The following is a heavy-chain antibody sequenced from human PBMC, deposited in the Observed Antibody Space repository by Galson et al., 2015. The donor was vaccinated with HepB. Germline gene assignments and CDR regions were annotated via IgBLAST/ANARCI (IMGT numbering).Heavy chain of an antibody. V-gene: IGHV5-10-1*01. D-gene: IGHD3-3*01. CDR2: IDPSDSYT. J-gene: IGHJ2*01. CDR3: ASNYDFWYFDL. CDR1: GYSFTSYW. Sequence: QSGAEVKKPGKSLRISCKGSGYSFTSYWISWVRQMPGKGLEWMGRIDPSDSYTDYSPSFQGHVTISADESISTAYLQWSSLKASDTAMYYCASNYDFWYFDLGGRGTLVTVSS.